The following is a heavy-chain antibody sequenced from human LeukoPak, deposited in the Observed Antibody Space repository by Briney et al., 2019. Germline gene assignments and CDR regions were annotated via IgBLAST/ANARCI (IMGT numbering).Heavy chain of an antibody. CDR2: IYYSGST. CDR3: ARVLAVAGSFDY. D-gene: IGHD6-19*01. J-gene: IGHJ4*02. Sequence: SETLSLTCTVSGGSISSYYWSWIRQPPGKGLEWIGYIYYSGSTNYNPSLKSRVTISADTSKNQFSLKLSSVTAADTAVYYCARVLAVAGSFDYWGQGTLVTVSS. V-gene: IGHV4-59*01. CDR1: GGSISSYY.